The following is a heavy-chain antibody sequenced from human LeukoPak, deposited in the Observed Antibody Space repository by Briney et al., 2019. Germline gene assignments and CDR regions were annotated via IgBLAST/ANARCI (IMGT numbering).Heavy chain of an antibody. CDR1: GGSISSGGYY. CDR2: IYYSGST. Sequence: PSQTLSLTCTVSGGSISSGGYYWSWIRQHPGKGLEWIGYIYYSGSTYYNPSLKSRVTISVDTSKNQFSLKLSSVTAADTAVYYCAREERANAGLIVVVPAAPSAFDIWGQGTMVTVSS. D-gene: IGHD2-2*01. CDR3: AREERANAGLIVVVPAAPSAFDI. J-gene: IGHJ3*02. V-gene: IGHV4-31*03.